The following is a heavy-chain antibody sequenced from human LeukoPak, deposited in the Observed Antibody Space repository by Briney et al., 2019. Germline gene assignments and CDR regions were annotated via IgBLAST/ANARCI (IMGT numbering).Heavy chain of an antibody. CDR2: IIPMFGTA. CDR1: GGTFSSYA. J-gene: IGHJ6*03. V-gene: IGHV1-69*06. D-gene: IGHD6-13*01. Sequence: SVKVSCKASGGTFSSYAISWVRQAPGQGLEWMGGIIPMFGTANYAQKFQGRVTITADKSTSTAYMELSSLRSEDTAVYYCASTVRTPISSTWYNYHYYYYMDVWGKGTTVTVSS. CDR3: ASTVRTPISSTWYNYHYYYYMDV.